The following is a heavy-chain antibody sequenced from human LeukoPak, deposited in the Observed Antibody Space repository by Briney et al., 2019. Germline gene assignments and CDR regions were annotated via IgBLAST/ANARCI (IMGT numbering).Heavy chain of an antibody. D-gene: IGHD2-2*01. V-gene: IGHV4-34*01. Sequence: SETLSLTCAVYGGSFSGYYWSWIRQPPGKGLEWIGEINHSGSTNYNPSLKSRVTISVDTSKNQFSLKLSSVTAADTAVYYCAKSRRGYCSSTSCYGNAFDTWGQGTMVTVSS. CDR3: AKSRRGYCSSTSCYGNAFDT. CDR1: GGSFSGYY. CDR2: INHSGST. J-gene: IGHJ3*02.